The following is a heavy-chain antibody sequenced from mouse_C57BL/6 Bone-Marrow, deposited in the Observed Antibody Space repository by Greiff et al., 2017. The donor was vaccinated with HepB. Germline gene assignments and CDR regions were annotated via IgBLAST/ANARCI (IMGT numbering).Heavy chain of an antibody. J-gene: IGHJ4*01. CDR3: ARNSRVWSYYAMDY. Sequence: VQVVESGPGLVQPSQSLSITCTVSGFSLTSYGVHWVRQSPGKGLEWLGVIWSGGSTDYNAAFISRLSISKDNSKSQVFFKMNSLQADDTAIYYCARNSRVWSYYAMDYWGQGTSVTVSS. D-gene: IGHD2-10*02. CDR1: GFSLTSYG. CDR2: IWSGGST. V-gene: IGHV2-2*01.